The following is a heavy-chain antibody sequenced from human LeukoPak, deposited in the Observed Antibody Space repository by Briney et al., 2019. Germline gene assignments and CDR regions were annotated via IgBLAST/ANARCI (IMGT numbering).Heavy chain of an antibody. J-gene: IGHJ3*02. D-gene: IGHD2-8*01. CDR3: ARDSFPYCTNGVCDAFDI. CDR1: GFTFSSYA. Sequence: PGGSLRLSCAASGFTFSSYAMHWVRQAPGKGLEWVAVISYDGSNKYFADSVKGRFTISRDNSKNTLYLQMNSLRTEDTAVYYCARDSFPYCTNGVCDAFDIWGQGTMVTVSS. CDR2: ISYDGSNK. V-gene: IGHV3-30-3*01.